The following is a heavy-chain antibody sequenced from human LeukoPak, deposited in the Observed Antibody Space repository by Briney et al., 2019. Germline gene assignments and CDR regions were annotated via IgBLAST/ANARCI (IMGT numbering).Heavy chain of an antibody. CDR2: IYTSGST. J-gene: IGHJ4*02. D-gene: IGHD3-22*01. CDR3: ARDRYYYDSSGYPLDY. CDR1: GGSISSYY. Sequence: SETLSLTCTVSGGSISSYYWSWIRQPAGKGLEWIGRIYTSGSTNYNPSLKSRVTMSVDTSKNQFSLKLSSVTAADTAVYYCARDRYYYDSSGYPLDYWGQGTLVTVSS. V-gene: IGHV4-4*07.